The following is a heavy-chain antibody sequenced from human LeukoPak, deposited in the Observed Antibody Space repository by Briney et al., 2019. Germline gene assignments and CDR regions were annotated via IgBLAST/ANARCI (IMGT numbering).Heavy chain of an antibody. J-gene: IGHJ4*02. CDR1: GVSIINSNYY. V-gene: IGHV4-39*02. Sequence: PSETLSLTCTVSGVSIINSNYYWDWIRQPPGKGLEWIGGLHHSGSTYYNPSLKSRVTVSVDTSKNHFSLKLSSVTAADTAVYYCARRGSGYNTNFDYWGQGTLVTVSS. CDR2: LHHSGST. CDR3: ARRGSGYNTNFDY. D-gene: IGHD6-19*01.